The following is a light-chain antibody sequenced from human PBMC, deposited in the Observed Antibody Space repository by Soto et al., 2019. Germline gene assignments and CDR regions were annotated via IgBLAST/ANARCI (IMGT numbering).Light chain of an antibody. J-gene: IGLJ2*01. Sequence: QSVLTQPASVSGSPGQSITISCSGTSSDVGFYNHVSWYQQHPGEAPKLLIYEVTIRPSGVSNRFSGSKSGNTASLTVSGLLAEDEGDYYCSSYTSSSSLAIFGGGTKLTVL. V-gene: IGLV2-14*01. CDR1: SSDVGFYNH. CDR2: EVT. CDR3: SSYTSSSSLAI.